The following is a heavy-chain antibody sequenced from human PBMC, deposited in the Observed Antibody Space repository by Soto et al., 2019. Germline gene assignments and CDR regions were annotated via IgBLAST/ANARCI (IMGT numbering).Heavy chain of an antibody. D-gene: IGHD3-3*01. V-gene: IGHV3-33*01. CDR2: IRFDGSEE. J-gene: IGHJ4*02. Sequence: QVQLVESGGGVVQPGRSLRLSCVGSGFSFSKFGMHWVRQSPGQGLEWVAFIRFDGSEEYFADSVKGRFTISRDNSKSTLYLQMNSLRAEDSAVYYCARDLSIFGDFDYWGQGILSPSPQ. CDR1: GFSFSKFG. CDR3: ARDLSIFGDFDY.